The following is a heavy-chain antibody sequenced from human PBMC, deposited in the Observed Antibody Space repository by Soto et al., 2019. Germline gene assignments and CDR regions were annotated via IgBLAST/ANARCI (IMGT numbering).Heavy chain of an antibody. J-gene: IGHJ5*02. D-gene: IGHD2-2*01. CDR2: IYWDDDK. CDR1: GFSLSTSGVG. CDR3: ATLCTCCQPGGFHP. V-gene: IGHV2-5*02. Sequence: QITLKESGPTLVKPTQTLTLTCTFSGFSLSTSGVGVGWIRQPPGKALGWHALIYWDDDKRYSPSLKSRLTITTDTSKPPVVLTLTDIDPVDTATYYCATLCTCCQPGGFHPWGQGTLVTDSS.